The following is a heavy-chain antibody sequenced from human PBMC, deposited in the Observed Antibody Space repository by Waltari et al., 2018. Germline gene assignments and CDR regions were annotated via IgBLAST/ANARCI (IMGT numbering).Heavy chain of an antibody. CDR1: GGSFRGYY. J-gene: IGHJ4*02. V-gene: IGHV4-34*01. D-gene: IGHD3-22*01. Sequence: QVQLQQWGAGVMKPSETLSLTCAVYGGSFRGYYWTWIRQPPGQGLEWIGEINDSGNTNYSSSLKTRLSISIDTSKNQCSLKLTSVTAADTAMYYCARHGRIRAVALIEYWGPGTLVTVSS. CDR3: ARHGRIRAVALIEY. CDR2: INDSGNT.